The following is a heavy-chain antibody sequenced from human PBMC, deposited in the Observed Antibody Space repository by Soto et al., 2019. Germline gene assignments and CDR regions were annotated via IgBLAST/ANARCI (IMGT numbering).Heavy chain of an antibody. CDR3: ASGWGSGGWFAP. Sequence: SETLSLTCAVSVHSMDSGYYWGWIRQSPGKGLEWIGSIYHTGSTYYNPSLKSRVTISLDTSKNQFSLTLNSVTATDTAIYYCASGWGSGGWFAPWGQGTLVTVSS. V-gene: IGHV4-38-2*01. CDR2: IYHTGST. J-gene: IGHJ5*02. D-gene: IGHD3-16*01. CDR1: VHSMDSGYY.